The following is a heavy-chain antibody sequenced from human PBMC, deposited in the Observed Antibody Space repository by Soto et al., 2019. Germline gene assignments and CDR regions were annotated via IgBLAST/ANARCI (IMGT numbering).Heavy chain of an antibody. J-gene: IGHJ4*02. Sequence: QVQLVVSGGGVVQPGRSLRLSCAASGFTFSSYGMYWVRQAPGKGLEWVAVIWYDGSNKYYADSVKGRFTISRDNSKNTLYLPMNSLRAQDTAVYYCARGAYYDILTGYFLNFDYWGQGTLVTVSS. CDR1: GFTFSSYG. CDR2: IWYDGSNK. CDR3: ARGAYYDILTGYFLNFDY. V-gene: IGHV3-33*01. D-gene: IGHD3-9*01.